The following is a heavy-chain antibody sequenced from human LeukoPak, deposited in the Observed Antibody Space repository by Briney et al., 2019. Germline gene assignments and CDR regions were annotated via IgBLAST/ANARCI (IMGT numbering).Heavy chain of an antibody. J-gene: IGHJ4*02. CDR3: ARVDSNYPRPYFDY. V-gene: IGHV4-30-2*01. CDR1: GGSLSSGGYS. D-gene: IGHD4-11*01. CDR2: IYHSGST. Sequence: SQTLSLTCAVSGGSLSSGGYSWSWIRQPPGKGLEWIGYIYHSGSTYYNPSLKSRVTISVDRSKNQFSLKLSSVTAADTAVYYCARVDSNYPRPYFDYWGQGTPVTVSS.